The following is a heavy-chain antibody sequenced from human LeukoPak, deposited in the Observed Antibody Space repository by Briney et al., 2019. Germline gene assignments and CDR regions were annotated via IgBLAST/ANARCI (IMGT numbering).Heavy chain of an antibody. Sequence: PGGSLRLSCAASGFTFRNYAMSWVRQAPGKGLEWVSAIVGNGVSTYYADSVQGRFTISRDNSKNTLYLQMNSLRAEDTALYYCTKWGDYDSSTGYYDSDYWGQGTLVTVSS. CDR3: TKWGDYDSSTGYYDSDY. D-gene: IGHD3-9*01. J-gene: IGHJ4*02. CDR1: GFTFRNYA. V-gene: IGHV3-23*01. CDR2: IVGNGVST.